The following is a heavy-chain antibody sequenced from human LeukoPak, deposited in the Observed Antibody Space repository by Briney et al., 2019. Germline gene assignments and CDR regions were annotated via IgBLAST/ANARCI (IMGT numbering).Heavy chain of an antibody. CDR1: GFTFSNYA. CDR3: AKDYKDSYTSYYEVGGFDS. J-gene: IGHJ4*02. CDR2: IRNGGTSK. V-gene: IGHV3-30*02. Sequence: GGSLRLSCAASGFTFSNYAMHWVRQAPGKGLEWMAFIRNGGTSKFYADSMKGRITLSRDNTKSTLYLQMNSLSAEDTAVYYCAKDYKDSYTSYYEVGGFDSWGQGTLVTVSS. D-gene: IGHD3-22*01.